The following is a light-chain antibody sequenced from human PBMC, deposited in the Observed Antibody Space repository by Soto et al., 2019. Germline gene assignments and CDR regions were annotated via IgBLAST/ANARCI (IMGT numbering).Light chain of an antibody. CDR3: QQRSAGGT. J-gene: IGKJ5*01. CDR2: DAS. V-gene: IGKV3-11*01. Sequence: EIVLTQSPATLSLSPWERATLSCRARQSISNYLAWYQHKPGQAPRLLIYDASSRATATPRWFSGGGCAKDSPLTISSLAPEDSAVYYCQQRSAGGTFGQGTRLEIK. CDR1: QSISNY.